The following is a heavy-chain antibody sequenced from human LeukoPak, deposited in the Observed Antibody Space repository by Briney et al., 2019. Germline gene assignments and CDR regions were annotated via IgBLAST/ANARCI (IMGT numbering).Heavy chain of an antibody. Sequence: ASETLSLTCTVSGGSISSYYWNWIRQPREKGLEWIGYIYYSGSTNYNPSLKSRVTISVDTSKNQFSLKLSSVTAADTAVYFCARQLRGEAVTGHLQPFDYWGQGTLVTVSS. D-gene: IGHD6-19*01. CDR1: GGSISSYY. J-gene: IGHJ4*02. V-gene: IGHV4-59*08. CDR3: ARQLRGEAVTGHLQPFDY. CDR2: IYYSGST.